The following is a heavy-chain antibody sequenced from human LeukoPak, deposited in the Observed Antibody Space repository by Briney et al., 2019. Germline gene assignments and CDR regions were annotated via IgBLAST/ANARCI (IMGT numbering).Heavy chain of an antibody. J-gene: IGHJ4*02. CDR3: AKEGYSYGSGEGPYYFDY. V-gene: IGHV3-23*01. CDR1: GFTFSSYA. Sequence: GGSLRLSCAASGFTFSSYAMSWVRQAPGKGLEWVSAISGSGGSTYYADSVKGRFSISRDNSKNTLYMKMNSLRAEDTAVYYCAKEGYSYGSGEGPYYFDYWGQGTLVTVSS. D-gene: IGHD3-10*01. CDR2: ISGSGGST.